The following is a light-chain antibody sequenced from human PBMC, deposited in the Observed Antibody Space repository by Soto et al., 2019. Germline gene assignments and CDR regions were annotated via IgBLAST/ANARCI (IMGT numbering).Light chain of an antibody. CDR2: GAS. Sequence: EIVLTQSPGTLSLSPGERVTLSFRASQSVTNSYLAWYQQKPGQAPRLLIFGASTRATGIPDRFSGSGSGTDFTLTISRLEPEDLAVYYCQQYDNSVWTFGQGTKVDIK. J-gene: IGKJ1*01. CDR3: QQYDNSVWT. V-gene: IGKV3-20*01. CDR1: QSVTNSY.